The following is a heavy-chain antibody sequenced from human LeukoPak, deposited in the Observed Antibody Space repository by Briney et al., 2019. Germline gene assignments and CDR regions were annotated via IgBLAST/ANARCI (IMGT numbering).Heavy chain of an antibody. D-gene: IGHD3-10*01. J-gene: IGHJ4*02. CDR3: AKDVDYYGSGSYFDY. CDR2: ISHDGGNK. Sequence: GGSLRLSCAASGFTFSSHGMHWVRQAPGKGLEWVAVISHDGGNKYYADSVKGRFTISRDNSKNTLYLQMNSLRAEDTAVYYCAKDVDYYGSGSYFDYWGQGTLVTVSS. V-gene: IGHV3-30*18. CDR1: GFTFSSHG.